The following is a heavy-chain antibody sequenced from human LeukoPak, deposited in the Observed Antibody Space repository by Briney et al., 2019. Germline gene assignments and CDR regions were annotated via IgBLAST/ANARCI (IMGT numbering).Heavy chain of an antibody. CDR3: AKDYVVGSIDY. V-gene: IGHV3-23*01. Sequence: GGSLRLSCTTSGFSFNTYSMSWVRQAPGKGLEWVSAISGSGGSTYYADSVKGRFTISRDNSKNTLYLQMNSLRAEDTAVYYCAKDYVVGSIDYWGQGTLVTVSS. J-gene: IGHJ4*02. CDR1: GFSFNTYS. D-gene: IGHD2-21*01. CDR2: ISGSGGST.